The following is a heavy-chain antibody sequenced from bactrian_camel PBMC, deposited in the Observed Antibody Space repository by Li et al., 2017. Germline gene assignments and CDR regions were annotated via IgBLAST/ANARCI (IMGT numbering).Heavy chain of an antibody. Sequence: HVQLVESGGGSVQAGGSLRLSCAASGYTDSSYCMGWFRQAPGKEREGVATLYSGGGDTYYADSVKGRFTRSRDNALNTVSLQMNSLKSDDTALYYCATFPASGSFMLWGQGTQVTVS. J-gene: IGHJ4*01. CDR2: LYSGGGDT. CDR1: GYTDSSYC. CDR3: ATFPASGSFML. D-gene: IGHD2*01. V-gene: IGHV3S1*01.